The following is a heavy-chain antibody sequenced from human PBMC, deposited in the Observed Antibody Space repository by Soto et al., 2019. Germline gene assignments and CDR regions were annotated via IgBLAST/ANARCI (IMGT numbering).Heavy chain of an antibody. Sequence: QVQLVQSGGEVKKPGSSVKVSCKASGGTFSRYSITWVRRAPGHGLEWIGRIIPIFGIASYAQKFQGRVTITADESTSTAYMELSSLRSDDTAVYYCAREDRDRETGLVPAAIDGMDVWGQGTTVTVSS. CDR2: IIPIFGIA. CDR3: AREDRDRETGLVPAAIDGMDV. V-gene: IGHV1-69*08. J-gene: IGHJ6*02. CDR1: GGTFSRYS. D-gene: IGHD2-2*01.